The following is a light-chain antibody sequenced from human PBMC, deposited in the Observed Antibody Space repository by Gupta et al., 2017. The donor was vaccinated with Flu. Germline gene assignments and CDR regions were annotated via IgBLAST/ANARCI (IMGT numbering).Light chain of an antibody. CDR3: QQSYNTPWR. CDR2: AAS. CDR1: QSISSY. Sequence: DIQMTQSPTSLSGSVGEGVTITCRPSQSISSYLNWYQQKPGKAPKLLIYAASSLQSGVPSRFSGRGSGTDFTLTISSLQPEDFAIYYCQQSYNTPWRFGQGTKVEIK. V-gene: IGKV1-39*01. J-gene: IGKJ1*01.